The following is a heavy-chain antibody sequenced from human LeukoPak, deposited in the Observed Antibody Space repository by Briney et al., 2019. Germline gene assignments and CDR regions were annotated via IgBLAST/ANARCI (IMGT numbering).Heavy chain of an antibody. V-gene: IGHV3-23*01. J-gene: IGHJ4*02. Sequence: GGSLRLSCAASGFTFSSHALSWVPQTPGKGLECVSGISGSGESTYYADSVKGRFTISRDRNTVTLQMTSLRADDTAVYYCEQAGYWGQGALVTVSS. D-gene: IGHD6-13*01. CDR1: GFTFSSHA. CDR2: ISGSGEST. CDR3: EQAGY.